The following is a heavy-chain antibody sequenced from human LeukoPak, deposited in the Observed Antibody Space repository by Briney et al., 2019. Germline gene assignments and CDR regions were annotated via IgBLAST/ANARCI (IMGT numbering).Heavy chain of an antibody. CDR2: IFSSGPT. CDR3: ASSIVVAGGRYYFDY. CDR1: GFTFSSYA. V-gene: IGHV3-23*05. J-gene: IGHJ4*02. Sequence: GGSLRLSCAASGFTFSSYAMSWVRQAPGKGLEWVSVIFSSGPTYYADSVKGRFTISRDNSKNTLSLQMNSLRAEDTAVYYCASSIVVAGGRYYFDYWGRGSLVTVSS. D-gene: IGHD6-19*01.